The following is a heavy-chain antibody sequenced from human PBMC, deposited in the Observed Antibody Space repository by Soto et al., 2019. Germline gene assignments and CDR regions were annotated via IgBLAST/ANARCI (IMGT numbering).Heavy chain of an antibody. J-gene: IGHJ5*02. V-gene: IGHV3-21*01. CDR2: ISSSSSYI. CDR1: GFTFSSYS. Sequence: EVQLVESGGGLVKPGGSLRLSCAASGFTFSSYSMNWVRQAPGKGLEWVSSISSSSSYIYYADSVKGRFTISRDNAKNSLYLQMNSLRAEDTAVYYCAREFLYSNYGNDWDWFDPWGQGTLVTVSS. D-gene: IGHD4-4*01. CDR3: AREFLYSNYGNDWDWFDP.